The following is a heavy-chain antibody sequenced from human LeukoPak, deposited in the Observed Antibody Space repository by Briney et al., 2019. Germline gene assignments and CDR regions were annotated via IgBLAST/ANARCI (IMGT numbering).Heavy chain of an antibody. CDR2: IGTSSTTI. D-gene: IGHD5-12*01. V-gene: IGHV3-48*01. CDR1: GFTFSSYT. Sequence: PGGSLRLSCAASGFTFSSYTMNWVRQPPGKGLEWVSNIGTSSTTIYYADSVKGRFTISRDNAKNSLYLQMNSLRADDTAVYYCTRDSGYNAFDIWGQGTMVTVSS. CDR3: TRDSGYNAFDI. J-gene: IGHJ3*02.